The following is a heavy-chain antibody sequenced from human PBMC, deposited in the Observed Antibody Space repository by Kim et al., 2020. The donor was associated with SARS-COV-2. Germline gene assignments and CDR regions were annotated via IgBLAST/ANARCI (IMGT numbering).Heavy chain of an antibody. Sequence: SETLSPTCTVSGGSISSGGYYWSWIRQHPGKGLEWIGYIYYSGSTYYNPSLKSRVTISVDTSKNQFSLKLSSVTAADTAVYYCARVYCGGDCYSVDWFDPWGQGTLVTVSS. V-gene: IGHV4-31*03. CDR2: IYYSGST. CDR1: GGSISSGGYY. J-gene: IGHJ5*02. D-gene: IGHD2-21*01. CDR3: ARVYCGGDCYSVDWFDP.